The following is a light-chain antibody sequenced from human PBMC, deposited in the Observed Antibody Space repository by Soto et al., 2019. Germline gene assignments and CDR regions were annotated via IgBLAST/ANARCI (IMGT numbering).Light chain of an antibody. V-gene: IGKV3-11*01. J-gene: IGKJ3*01. CDR3: QQRAKWPST. CDR2: DVS. CDR1: QGVTTN. Sequence: EIVMTQSPGALSVSPGERATLSFRAGQGVTTNFAWYQQKSGQSPRLLIYDVSIRATGVGARFTGSGSATDFSLTITSLQPEDFAVYYCQQRAKWPSTFGPGTNVHIK.